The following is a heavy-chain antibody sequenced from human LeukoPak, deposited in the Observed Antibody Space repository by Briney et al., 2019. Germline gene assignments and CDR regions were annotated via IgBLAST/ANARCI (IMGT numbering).Heavy chain of an antibody. J-gene: IGHJ6*03. D-gene: IGHD3-22*01. Sequence: GGSLRLSCAASGFTFSSYAMHWVRQAPGKGLEWVAVISYDGSNKYYADSVKGRFTISRDNSKNTLYLQMNSLRAEDTAVYYCVRVVVIDGYYYMDVWGKGTTVTVSS. V-gene: IGHV3-30*04. CDR2: ISYDGSNK. CDR3: VRVVVIDGYYYMDV. CDR1: GFTFSSYA.